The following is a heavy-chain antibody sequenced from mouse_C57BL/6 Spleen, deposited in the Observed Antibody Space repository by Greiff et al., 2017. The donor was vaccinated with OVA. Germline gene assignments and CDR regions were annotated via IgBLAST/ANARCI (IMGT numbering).Heavy chain of an antibody. CDR3: ARATVVAPHFDY. J-gene: IGHJ2*01. D-gene: IGHD1-1*01. Sequence: VQLVESGAELVRPGTSVKVSCKASGYAFTNYLIEWVKQRPGQGLEWIGVINPGSGGTNYNEKFKGKATLTADKSSSTAYMQLSSLTSEDSAVYFCARATVVAPHFDYWGQGTTLTVSS. CDR2: INPGSGGT. CDR1: GYAFTNYL. V-gene: IGHV1-54*01.